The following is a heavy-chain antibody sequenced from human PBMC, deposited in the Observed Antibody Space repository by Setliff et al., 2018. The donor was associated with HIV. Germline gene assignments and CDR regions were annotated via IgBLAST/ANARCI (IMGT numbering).Heavy chain of an antibody. Sequence: PSETLSLTCTVSGGSISSHYWSWIRQPPGKGLEWIGSLYYSGSTVYNPSLKSPVTISLDASKTQFSLRLTSVTAADTAVYFCAREVYNWNDGVDYWGQGTLVTVSS. CDR2: LYYSGST. V-gene: IGHV4-59*11. CDR1: GGSISSHY. CDR3: AREVYNWNDGVDY. J-gene: IGHJ4*02. D-gene: IGHD1-20*01.